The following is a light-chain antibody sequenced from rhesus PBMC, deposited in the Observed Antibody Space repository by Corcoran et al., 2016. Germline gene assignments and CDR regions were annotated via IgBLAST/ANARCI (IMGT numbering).Light chain of an antibody. J-gene: IGKJ1*01. Sequence: DIQMTQSPSSLSASVGDRVTITCRASQAITTDLAWYQQKPGESPKLLIYEASSLQSGIPSRFSGTGSGTDFTLTISSLQSEDFATYYCQHYYRNPRTFGQGTKVEL. CDR3: QHYYRNPRT. CDR2: EAS. CDR1: QAITTD. V-gene: IGKV1-25*01.